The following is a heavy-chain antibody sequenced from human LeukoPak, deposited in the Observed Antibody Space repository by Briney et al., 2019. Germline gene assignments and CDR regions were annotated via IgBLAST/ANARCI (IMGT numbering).Heavy chain of an antibody. CDR3: AKASSWATINDAFDI. Sequence: GESLKISCKGSGYSFTTYWIGWVRQMPGXXXXWMGXIYPGDSDTRYSPSFQGQVTISADKSISTAYLQWSSLKASDTAMYYCAKASSWATINDAFDIWGQGTMVTVSS. D-gene: IGHD6-13*01. V-gene: IGHV5-51*01. CDR1: GYSFTTYW. CDR2: IYPGDSDT. J-gene: IGHJ3*02.